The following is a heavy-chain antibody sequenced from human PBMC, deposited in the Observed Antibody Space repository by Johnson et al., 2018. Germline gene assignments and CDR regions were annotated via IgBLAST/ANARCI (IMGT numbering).Heavy chain of an antibody. D-gene: IGHD3-10*01. Sequence: QVQLVQSGAEVKKPGASVKVSCKASGYTFTSYAIHWVRQAPGQRLEWMGWINAGNGNTKYSQNFQGRVIITTDTSATTAYMEVSSRRSEDTAVYYCARSLEAPSSYYMDVWGKGTTVTVS. CDR3: ARSLEAPSSYYMDV. V-gene: IGHV1-3*01. CDR1: GYTFTSYA. CDR2: INAGNGNT. J-gene: IGHJ6*03.